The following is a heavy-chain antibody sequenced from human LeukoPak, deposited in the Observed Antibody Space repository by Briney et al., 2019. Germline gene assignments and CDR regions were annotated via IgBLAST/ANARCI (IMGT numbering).Heavy chain of an antibody. CDR3: ARGRITMIVSPNNWFDP. D-gene: IGHD3-22*01. Sequence: ASVKVSCKASGYTFTGYYMHWVRQAPRQGLEWMGWINPNSGGTNYAQKFQGRVTMTRDTSISTAYMELSRLRSDDTAVYYCARGRITMIVSPNNWFDPWGQGTLVTVSS. V-gene: IGHV1-2*02. J-gene: IGHJ5*02. CDR1: GYTFTGYY. CDR2: INPNSGGT.